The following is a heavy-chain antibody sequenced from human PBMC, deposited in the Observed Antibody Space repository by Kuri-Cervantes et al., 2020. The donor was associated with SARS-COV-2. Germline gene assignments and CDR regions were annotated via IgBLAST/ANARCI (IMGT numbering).Heavy chain of an antibody. Sequence: GGSLRLSCAASGFTFSDYYMIWIRQAPGKGLEWVAYISTGGGNIYYADSVKGRFTISRDNSKNTLYLQMNSLRAEDTAVYYCARVSSGYSPTEYFQHWGQGTLVTVSS. D-gene: IGHD3-22*01. CDR3: ARVSSGYSPTEYFQH. J-gene: IGHJ1*01. CDR1: GFTFSDYY. CDR2: ISTGGGNI. V-gene: IGHV3-11*04.